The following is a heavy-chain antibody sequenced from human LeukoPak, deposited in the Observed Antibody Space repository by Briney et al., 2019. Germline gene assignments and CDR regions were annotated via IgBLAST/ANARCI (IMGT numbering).Heavy chain of an antibody. CDR1: GYTFTSYG. Sequence: GASVKVSCKASGYTFTSYGISWVRQAPGQGLEWMGWISAYNGNTNYSQKLQGRVTMTTDTSTSTVYMELRSLRSDDTAVYYCARLGYYYESSGYVYYFDYWGQGTLVTVSS. CDR3: ARLGYYYESSGYVYYFDY. D-gene: IGHD3-22*01. V-gene: IGHV1-18*01. CDR2: ISAYNGNT. J-gene: IGHJ4*02.